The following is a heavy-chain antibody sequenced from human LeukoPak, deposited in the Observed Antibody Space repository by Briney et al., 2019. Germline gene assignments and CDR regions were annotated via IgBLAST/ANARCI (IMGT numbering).Heavy chain of an antibody. Sequence: SETLSLTCSLSGGSASGSYASWIRHPPGNGLEYIGYIYSSGTTLYSPSLKSRVTISIDTSENHFSLKLSSVTAADTAVYYCARHDAVPVIRRGFDLWGQGTLVTVSS. CDR3: ARHDAVPVIRRGFDL. CDR2: IYSSGTT. CDR1: GGSASGSY. J-gene: IGHJ4*02. D-gene: IGHD2-21*02. V-gene: IGHV4-59*08.